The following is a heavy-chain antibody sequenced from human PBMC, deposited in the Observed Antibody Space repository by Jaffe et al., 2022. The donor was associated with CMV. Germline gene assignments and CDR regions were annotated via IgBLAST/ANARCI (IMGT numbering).Heavy chain of an antibody. J-gene: IGHJ6*02. CDR1: GFTFSSYG. CDR3: AKEGLKREPSYDSTSGSRAVVDLGYGMDV. Sequence: QVQLVESGGGVVQPGRSLRLSCAASGFTFSSYGMHWVRQAPGKGLEWVAVISYDGSNKYYADSVKGRFTISRDNSKNTLYLQMNSLRAEDTAVYYCAKEGLKREPSYDSTSGSRAVVDLGYGMDVWGQGTTVTVSS. V-gene: IGHV3-30*18. CDR2: ISYDGSNK. D-gene: IGHD3-22*01.